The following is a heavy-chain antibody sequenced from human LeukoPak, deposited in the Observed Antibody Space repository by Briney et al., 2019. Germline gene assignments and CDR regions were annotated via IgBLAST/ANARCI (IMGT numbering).Heavy chain of an antibody. Sequence: ASVKVSCKASGYTFTGYYMRWVRQAPGQGLEWMGWINPNSGGTNYAQKFQGWVTMTRDTSISTAYMELSRLRSDDTAVYYCARSLSLILTGARENWFDPWGQGTLVTVSS. D-gene: IGHD3-9*01. CDR3: ARSLSLILTGARENWFDP. CDR1: GYTFTGYY. J-gene: IGHJ5*02. V-gene: IGHV1-2*04. CDR2: INPNSGGT.